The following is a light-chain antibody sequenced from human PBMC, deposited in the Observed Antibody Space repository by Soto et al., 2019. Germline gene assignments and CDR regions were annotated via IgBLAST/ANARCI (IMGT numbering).Light chain of an antibody. CDR1: QSVSTSK. CDR2: DAS. J-gene: IGKJ1*01. CDR3: QQYVNFVWT. Sequence: IVLTQSPGTLSLSPGVRATLSCRTSQSVSTSKLAWYQQRPGQAPRLLMYDASRRATGIPDRFSGSGSGTGFTLTISRLEPEDVAVYYCQQYVNFVWTFGQGTKVDIK. V-gene: IGKV3-20*01.